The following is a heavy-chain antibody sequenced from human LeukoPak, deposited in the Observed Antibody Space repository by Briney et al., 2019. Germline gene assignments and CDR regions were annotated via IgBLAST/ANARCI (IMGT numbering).Heavy chain of an antibody. J-gene: IGHJ4*02. Sequence: SQTLSLTCTVSGGSISSGGYYWSWIRQHPGKGLEWIVYIYYSGSTYYNPSLKSRVTISVDTSKNQFSLKLSSVTAADTAVYYCARLHDSSGYYYPDYWGQGTLVTVSS. CDR1: GGSISSGGYY. D-gene: IGHD3-22*01. V-gene: IGHV4-31*03. CDR2: IYYSGST. CDR3: ARLHDSSGYYYPDY.